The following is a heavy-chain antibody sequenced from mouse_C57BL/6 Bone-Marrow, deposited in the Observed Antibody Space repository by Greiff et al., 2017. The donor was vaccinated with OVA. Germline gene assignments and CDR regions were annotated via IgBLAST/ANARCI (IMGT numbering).Heavy chain of an antibody. CDR2: IYPGSGST. J-gene: IGHJ4*01. D-gene: IGHD3-1*01. CDR3: AKGYYLYYYAMDY. V-gene: IGHV1-55*01. Sequence: VQLKQPGAELVKPGASVKMSCKASGYTFTSYWITWVKQRPGQGLEWIGDIYPGSGSTNYNEKFKSKATLTVDTSSSTAYMQLSSLTSEDSAVYYCAKGYYLYYYAMDYWGQGTSVTVSS. CDR1: GYTFTSYW.